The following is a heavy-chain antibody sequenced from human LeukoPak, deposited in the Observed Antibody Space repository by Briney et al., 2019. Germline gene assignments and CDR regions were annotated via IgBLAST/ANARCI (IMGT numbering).Heavy chain of an antibody. CDR2: IYTSGST. CDR3: ASGSGPGYCSSTSCYTGRYYFDY. Sequence: SQTLSLTCTVSGGSISSGSYYWSWIRQPAGKGLEGIGRIYTSGSTNYNPSLKSRVTISVDTSKNQFSLKLSSVTAADTAVYYCASGSGPGYCSSTSCYTGRYYFDYWGQGTLVTVSS. V-gene: IGHV4-61*02. J-gene: IGHJ4*02. CDR1: GGSISSGSYY. D-gene: IGHD2-2*02.